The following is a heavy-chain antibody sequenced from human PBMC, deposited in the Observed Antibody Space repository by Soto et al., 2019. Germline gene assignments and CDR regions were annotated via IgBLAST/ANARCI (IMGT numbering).Heavy chain of an antibody. Sequence: ASVKVSCKASGYTFTSYYMHWVRQAPGQGLEWMGIINPSGGSTSYAQKFQGRVTMTRDTSTSTVYMELRSLTSDDTAVYYCARNWSASGMDVWGQGTTVTVSS. CDR1: GYTFTSYY. J-gene: IGHJ6*02. CDR3: ARNWSASGMDV. CDR2: INPSGGST. V-gene: IGHV1-46*01. D-gene: IGHD1-1*01.